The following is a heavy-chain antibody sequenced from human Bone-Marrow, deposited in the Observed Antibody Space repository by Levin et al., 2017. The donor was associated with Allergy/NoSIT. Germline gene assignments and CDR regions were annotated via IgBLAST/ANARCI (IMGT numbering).Heavy chain of an antibody. D-gene: IGHD3-22*01. V-gene: IGHV3-30*18. CDR1: GFTFSSYG. CDR2: ISYDGSNK. J-gene: IGHJ6*02. Sequence: GGSLRLSCAASGFTFSSYGMHWVRQAPGKGLEWVAVISYDGSNKYYADSVKGRFTISRDNSKNTLYLQMNSLRAEDTAVYYCAKDLFYYDSSGYYTRYYYYYGMDVWGQGTTVTVSS. CDR3: AKDLFYYDSSGYYTRYYYYYGMDV.